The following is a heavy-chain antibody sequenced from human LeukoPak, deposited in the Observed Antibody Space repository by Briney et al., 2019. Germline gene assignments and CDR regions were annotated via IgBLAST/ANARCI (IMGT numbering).Heavy chain of an antibody. J-gene: IGHJ3*01. CDR3: TRHSRTTNDAFYV. Sequence: DPGGSLRLSCAASGFTFSGSAMHWVRQASGKGLEWVGRIRTKANSYATAYAASVKGRFTISRDDSKNTAYLQMNSLKTEDTAVYYCTRHSRTTNDAFYVWGQGTMVTVSS. CDR1: GFTFSGSA. CDR2: IRTKANSYAT. V-gene: IGHV3-73*01. D-gene: IGHD1-1*01.